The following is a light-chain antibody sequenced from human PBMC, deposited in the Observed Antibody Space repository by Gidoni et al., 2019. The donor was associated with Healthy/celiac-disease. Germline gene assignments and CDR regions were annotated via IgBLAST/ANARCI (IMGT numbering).Light chain of an antibody. CDR3: GTWDSSLRGGV. J-gene: IGLJ2*01. CDR1: SSNIGNNY. Sequence: QSVLTQPPSVSAAPGQQVTISCSGSSSNIGNNYVSWYQQLPGTAPKLLIYDNNKRPSGIPDRFSGSKSGTSATLGITGLQTGDEADYYCGTWDSSLRGGVFGGGTKLTVL. CDR2: DNN. V-gene: IGLV1-51*01.